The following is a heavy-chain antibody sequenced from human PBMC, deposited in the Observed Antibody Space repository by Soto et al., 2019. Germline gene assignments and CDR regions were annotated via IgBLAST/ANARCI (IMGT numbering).Heavy chain of an antibody. J-gene: IGHJ6*03. D-gene: IGHD4-4*01. CDR1: GYTFTSYA. Sequence: ASVKVSCKASGYTFTSYAMHWVRQAPGQRLEWMGWINAGSGNTKYSQKFQGRVTITRDTSASTAYMELSSLRSEDTAVYYCARVSARLQYNYYYYYMDVWGKGTTVTVS. V-gene: IGHV1-3*01. CDR2: INAGSGNT. CDR3: ARVSARLQYNYYYYYMDV.